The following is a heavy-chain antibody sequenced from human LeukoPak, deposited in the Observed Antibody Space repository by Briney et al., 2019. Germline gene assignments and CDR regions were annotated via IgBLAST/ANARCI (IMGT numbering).Heavy chain of an antibody. CDR2: IRCDGSNK. V-gene: IGHV3-30*02. Sequence: GGSLRLSCAASGFTFSSYGMHWVRQAPGKGLGWVAFIRCDGSNKYYADSVKGRFTISRDNSKNTLYLQMNSLRAEDTAVYYCAKSGGIAAAGTNDAFDIWGQGTMVTVSS. D-gene: IGHD6-13*01. CDR1: GFTFSSYG. CDR3: AKSGGIAAAGTNDAFDI. J-gene: IGHJ3*02.